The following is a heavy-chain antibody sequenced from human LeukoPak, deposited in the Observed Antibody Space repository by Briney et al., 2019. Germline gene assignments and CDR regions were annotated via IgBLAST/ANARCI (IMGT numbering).Heavy chain of an antibody. D-gene: IGHD6-6*01. CDR1: GGSISSYY. CDR2: IYYSGST. J-gene: IGHJ3*02. Sequence: SETLSLTCTVSGGSISSYYWSWIRQPPGKGLEWIGYIYYSGSTYYNPSLKSRVTISVDTSKNQFSLKLSSVTAADTAVYYCARDNDQTRPQKSDQNAFDIWGQGTMVTISS. CDR3: ARDNDQTRPQKSDQNAFDI. V-gene: IGHV4-59*06.